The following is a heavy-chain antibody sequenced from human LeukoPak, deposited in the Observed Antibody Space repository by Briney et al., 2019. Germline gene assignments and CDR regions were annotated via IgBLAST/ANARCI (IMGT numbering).Heavy chain of an antibody. Sequence: ASVKVSCKASGGTFSSYAISWVRQAPGQGLELMGGIIPIFGTANYAQKFQGRVTITADESTSTAYMELSSLRSEDTAVYYCARPRKSSSIEAFDIWGQGTMVTVYS. J-gene: IGHJ3*02. CDR2: IIPIFGTA. V-gene: IGHV1-69*01. CDR3: ARPRKSSSIEAFDI. CDR1: GGTFSSYA. D-gene: IGHD2-2*01.